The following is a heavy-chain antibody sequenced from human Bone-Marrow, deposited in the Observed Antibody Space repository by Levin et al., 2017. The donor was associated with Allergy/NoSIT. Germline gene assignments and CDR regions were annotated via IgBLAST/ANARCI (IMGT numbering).Heavy chain of an antibody. CDR3: ARAAVILLWTGELWDV. CDR2: ISYDGGNK. Sequence: RPGGSLRLSCAASGFAFSSYAMHWVRQVPGKGLEWVALISYDGGNKYYADSVKGRFTIARDDSKNTLFLQMNSLRAEDTAVYYCARAAVILLWTGELWDVWGKGTTVTVSS. CDR1: GFAFSSYA. J-gene: IGHJ6*04. D-gene: IGHD3-10*01. V-gene: IGHV3-30-3*01.